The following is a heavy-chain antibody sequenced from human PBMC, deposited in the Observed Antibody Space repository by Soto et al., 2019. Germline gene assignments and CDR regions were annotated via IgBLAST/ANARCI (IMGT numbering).Heavy chain of an antibody. D-gene: IGHD7-27*01. CDR2: IIPILGPI. J-gene: IGHJ4*02. V-gene: IGHV1-69*01. Sequence: QVQLLQSGAELREPGSTVTISCSPSGGTFVSSAFAWMRQAPGGRIDWMGGIIPILGPIKYAEKFLGRLTIRADGSSRKVYLELRGLTVDDLALYFCGKRNPNGDSNTGRLVTGGQGTLVAVST. CDR3: GKRNPNGDSNTGRLVT. CDR1: GGTFVSSA.